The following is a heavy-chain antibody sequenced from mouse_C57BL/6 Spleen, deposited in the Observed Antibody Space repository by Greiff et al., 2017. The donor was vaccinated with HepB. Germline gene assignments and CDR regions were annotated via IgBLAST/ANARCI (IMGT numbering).Heavy chain of an antibody. CDR1: GYTFTSYW. V-gene: IGHV1-55*01. CDR2: IYPGSGST. J-gene: IGHJ3*01. D-gene: IGHD2-12*01. Sequence: QVQLQQPGAELVKPGASVKMSCKASGYTFTSYWITWVKQRPGQGLEWIGDIYPGSGSTNYNEKFKSKAKLTVATSSSTAYMQLSSLTSEDSAVYYCARLGYSHTEAYWGQGTLVTVSA. CDR3: ARLGYSHTEAY.